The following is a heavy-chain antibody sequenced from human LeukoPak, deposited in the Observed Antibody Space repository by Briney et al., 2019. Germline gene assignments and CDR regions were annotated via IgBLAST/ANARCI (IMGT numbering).Heavy chain of an antibody. Sequence: PSETLSLTCTVSGGSISSGSYYWSWIRQPAGKGLEWIGRIYSSGSPNYIPSLKSRVTLSVDTSKNQFSLKLTSVTAADTAVYYCARAQTGTGAFDIWGQGTMVTVSS. D-gene: IGHD1/OR15-1a*01. CDR2: IYSSGSP. CDR1: GGSISSGSYY. V-gene: IGHV4-61*02. J-gene: IGHJ3*02. CDR3: ARAQTGTGAFDI.